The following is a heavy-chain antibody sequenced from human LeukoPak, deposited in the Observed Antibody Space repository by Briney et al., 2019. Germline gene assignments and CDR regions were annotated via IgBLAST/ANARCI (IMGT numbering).Heavy chain of an antibody. CDR2: INSDGRYT. V-gene: IGHV3-74*01. CDR1: GSTFSSYW. J-gene: IGHJ4*02. D-gene: IGHD4-23*01. CDR3: ARENDGGNSFEY. Sequence: GGSLRLSCAASGSTFSSYWMHWVRQAPGKGLVWVSRINSDGRYTTYADSGKGRFTISRDNAKNTLYLQVNSLRAEDAAVYYCARENDGGNSFEYWGQGTLVTVSS.